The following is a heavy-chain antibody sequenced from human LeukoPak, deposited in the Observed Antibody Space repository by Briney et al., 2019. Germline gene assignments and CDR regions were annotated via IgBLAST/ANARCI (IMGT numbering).Heavy chain of an antibody. CDR3: ASRGGIVVVPAVGWFDP. V-gene: IGHV4-34*01. Sequence: SETLSLTCAVYGGSFSGYYWSWIRQPPGKGLEWIGEINHSGSPNYNPSLKSRVTISVDTSKNQFSLKLSSVTAADTAVYYCASRGGIVVVPAVGWFDPWGQGTLVTVSS. J-gene: IGHJ5*02. D-gene: IGHD2-2*01. CDR2: INHSGSP. CDR1: GGSFSGYY.